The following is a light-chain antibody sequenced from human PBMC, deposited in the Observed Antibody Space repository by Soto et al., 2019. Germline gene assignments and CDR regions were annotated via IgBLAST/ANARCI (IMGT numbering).Light chain of an antibody. Sequence: IQMTQSPSSLSASVGDRVTITCRAGQSIFSSLNWYQQRPGKAPTLLIYAASSLQSGVPSRFRGSRYGPDFALTITSLQPEDFATYYCQQSYNSPPITLGQGTRLEI. CDR1: QSIFSS. CDR2: AAS. CDR3: QQSYNSPPIT. V-gene: IGKV1-39*01. J-gene: IGKJ5*01.